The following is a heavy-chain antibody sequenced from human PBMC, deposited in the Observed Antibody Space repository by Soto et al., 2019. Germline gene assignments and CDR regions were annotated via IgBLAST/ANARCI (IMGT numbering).Heavy chain of an antibody. CDR1: VDGISRYA. J-gene: IGHJ5*02. Sequence: LLNVSWKAAVDGISRYASSWGRQAPGQGLEWMGGIIPIFGTANYAQKFQGRVTITADESTSTAYMELSSLRSEDTAVYYCAREKAVVDWFDPWGQGTLVTVSS. CDR2: IIPIFGTA. D-gene: IGHD2-15*01. V-gene: IGHV1-69*01. CDR3: AREKAVVDWFDP.